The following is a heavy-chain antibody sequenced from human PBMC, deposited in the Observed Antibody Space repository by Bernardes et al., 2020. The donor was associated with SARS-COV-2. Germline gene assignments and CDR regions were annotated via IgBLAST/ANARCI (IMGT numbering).Heavy chain of an antibody. V-gene: IGHV4-34*01. D-gene: IGHD2-2*01. CDR2: INHSGST. Sequence: SEPLSLTCAVYGGSFSGYYWSWIRQPPGKGLEWIGEINHSGSTNYNPSLKSRVTISVDTSKNQFSLKLSSVTAADTAVYYCARGTGYCSSTSCYDFDYWGQGTLVTVSS. CDR3: ARGTGYCSSTSCYDFDY. J-gene: IGHJ4*02. CDR1: GGSFSGYY.